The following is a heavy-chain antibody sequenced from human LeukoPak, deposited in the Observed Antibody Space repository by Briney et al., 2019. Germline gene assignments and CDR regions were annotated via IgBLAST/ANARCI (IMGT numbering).Heavy chain of an antibody. J-gene: IGHJ3*02. CDR3: AREGRNYYDSSGYWLAFDI. V-gene: IGHV4-59*01. Sequence: SETLSLTCTVSGGSISSYYWSWIRQPPGKGLEWIGYIYYSGSTNYNPSLKSRVTISVDTSKNQFSLKLSSVTAADTAVYYCAREGRNYYDSSGYWLAFDIWGQGTMVTVPS. D-gene: IGHD3-22*01. CDR2: IYYSGST. CDR1: GGSISSYY.